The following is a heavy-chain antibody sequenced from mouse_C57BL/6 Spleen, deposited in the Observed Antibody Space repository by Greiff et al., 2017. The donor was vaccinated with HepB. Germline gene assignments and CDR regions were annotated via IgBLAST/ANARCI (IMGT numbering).Heavy chain of an antibody. Sequence: QVQLKESGAELVKPGASVKLSCKASGYTFTDDTIHWVKQRSGQGLEWIGWFYPGSGSIKYNEKFKDKATLTADKSSSTVYMALSRLTAEDAEVYFCARHEEGTVVDAMDYWGQGTSVTVSS. J-gene: IGHJ4*01. CDR2: FYPGSGSI. CDR1: GYTFTDDT. D-gene: IGHD1-1*01. CDR3: ARHEEGTVVDAMDY. V-gene: IGHV1-62-2*01.